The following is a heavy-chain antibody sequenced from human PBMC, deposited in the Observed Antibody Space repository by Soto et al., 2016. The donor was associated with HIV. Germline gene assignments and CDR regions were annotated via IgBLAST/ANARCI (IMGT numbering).Heavy chain of an antibody. CDR2: IYYSGKT. CDR1: GGSINSHH. J-gene: IGHJ3*02. Sequence: QVQLQESGPRLVKPSETLSLTCTVSGGSINSHHWNWIRQPPGKGLEWIGCIYYSGKTYYNPSLKSRVTISIDTSKNQFSLNLSSVTDADTAIYYCARTNAFDIWAKGNGHVSS. CDR3: ARTNAFDI. V-gene: IGHV4-59*11.